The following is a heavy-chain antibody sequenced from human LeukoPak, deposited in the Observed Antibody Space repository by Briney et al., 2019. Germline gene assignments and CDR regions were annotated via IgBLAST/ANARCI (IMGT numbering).Heavy chain of an antibody. CDR1: GGSISSYY. CDR3: ARVLYYDSNDAFDI. J-gene: IGHJ3*02. D-gene: IGHD3-22*01. V-gene: IGHV4-4*07. CDR2: IYSSGST. Sequence: SETLSLTCTVSGGSISSYYWSWIRQPAGKGLEWIGRIYSSGSTNYNPSLKSRVTISVDTSKNQFSLKLSSVTAADTAVYYCARVLYYDSNDAFDIWGQGTMVTVSS.